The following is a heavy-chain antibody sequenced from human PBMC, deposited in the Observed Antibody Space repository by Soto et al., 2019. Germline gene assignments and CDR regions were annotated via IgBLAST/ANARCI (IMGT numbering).Heavy chain of an antibody. CDR1: GFGFHTYW. D-gene: IGHD3-10*01. CDR3: TRDWVDYYASGNYNPRFGP. V-gene: IGHV3-74*01. Sequence: LRLSCVASGFGFHTYWKHWVRQVPGKGMVWVARINSDGDTSTYADSVKGRFSISRDNTKNALFLQMHGLRDDDTAVYYCTRDWVDYYASGNYNPRFGPCGQGARVTV. J-gene: IGHJ5*02. CDR2: INSDGDTS.